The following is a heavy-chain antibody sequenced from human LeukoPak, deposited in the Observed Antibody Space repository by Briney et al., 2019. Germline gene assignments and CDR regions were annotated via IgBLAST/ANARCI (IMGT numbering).Heavy chain of an antibody. CDR2: MYHTGGF. D-gene: IGHD3-10*01. CDR1: GGSINSINW. CDR3: ASFYGSGSWTDYYFDY. J-gene: IGHJ4*02. V-gene: IGHV4-4*02. Sequence: SGTLSLTCAVSGGSINSINWWSWVRQPPGQGLEWIGEMYHTGGFNYNPSLKSRVTIPLDKSQNQFSLRLSSVTAADTAVYYCASFYGSGSWTDYYFDYWGQGALVTVSS.